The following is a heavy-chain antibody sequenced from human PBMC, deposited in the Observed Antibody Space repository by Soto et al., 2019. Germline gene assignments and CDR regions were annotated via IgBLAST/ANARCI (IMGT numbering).Heavy chain of an antibody. V-gene: IGHV3-33*01. J-gene: IGHJ3*02. Sequence: QVQLVESGGGVVQLGRSLRLSCAASGFTFSSYGMHWVRQAPGKGREWVAVIWYDGSNKYYEDSVKGQFTISRDNSKNTLELQMNSLRAEDTAVYYCARDPGCHALDIWGQGTMVTVSS. D-gene: IGHD2-2*01. CDR3: ARDPGCHALDI. CDR2: IWYDGSNK. CDR1: GFTFSSYG.